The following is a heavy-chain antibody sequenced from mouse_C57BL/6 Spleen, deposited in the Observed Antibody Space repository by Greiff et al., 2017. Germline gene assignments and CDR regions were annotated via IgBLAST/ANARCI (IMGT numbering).Heavy chain of an antibody. D-gene: IGHD1-1*01. V-gene: IGHV1-69*01. Sequence: QVQLQQPGAELVMPGASVKLSCKASGYTFTSYWMHWVKQRPGQGLEWIGEIDPSDSYTNYNQKFKGKSTLTVDKSSSTAYMQLSSLTSEDSAVYYCARRRNYYGSWDWGQGTTLTVSS. CDR1: GYTFTSYW. CDR2: IDPSDSYT. CDR3: ARRRNYYGSWD. J-gene: IGHJ2*01.